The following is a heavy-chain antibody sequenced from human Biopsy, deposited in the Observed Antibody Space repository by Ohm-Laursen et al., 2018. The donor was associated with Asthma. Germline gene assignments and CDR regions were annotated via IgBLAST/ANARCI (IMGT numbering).Heavy chain of an antibody. V-gene: IGHV4-59*01. J-gene: IGHJ4*02. CDR3: AGFCSGGNCPDH. CDR1: GVSIRSYY. Sequence: ETLSLTCTVSGVSIRSYYWTWIRQPPGKGLEWIGNIHYSGSTYSNPSLKSRVTISVDTSKKQISLRLSSVIAADTAVYYCAGFCSGGNCPDHWGQGTLVTVSS. CDR2: IHYSGST. D-gene: IGHD2-15*01.